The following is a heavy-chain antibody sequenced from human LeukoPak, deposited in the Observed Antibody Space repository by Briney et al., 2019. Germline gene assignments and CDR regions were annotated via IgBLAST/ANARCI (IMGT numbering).Heavy chain of an antibody. D-gene: IGHD2-2*01. CDR2: IYHSGST. V-gene: IGHV4-30-2*01. J-gene: IGHJ6*04. CDR3: ARDQGYCSSTSCENYYYYGMDV. CDR1: GGSISSGGYS. Sequence: PSETLSLTCAVSGGSISSGGYSWSWIRQPPGKGLEWIGHIYHSGSTYYNPSLKSRVTISVDRSKNQFSLKLSSVTAADTAVYYCARDQGYCSSTSCENYYYYGMDVWGKGTTVTVSS.